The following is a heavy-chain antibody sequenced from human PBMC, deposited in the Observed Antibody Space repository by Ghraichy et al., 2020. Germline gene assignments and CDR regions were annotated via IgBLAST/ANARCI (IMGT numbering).Heavy chain of an antibody. D-gene: IGHD6-6*01. CDR2: IFYSGTT. Sequence: SETCPSPALSLVAPSVIVITTGAGSASPPGKGLEWIGNIFYSGTTYYNPSLRGRVAVSVDTSKNQFSLKLSSVTAADTAVYYCASLIAASDHWYFHLWGRGTLVTVSS. J-gene: IGHJ2*01. CDR1: VAPSVIVITT. V-gene: IGHV4-39*07. CDR3: ASLIAASDHWYFHL.